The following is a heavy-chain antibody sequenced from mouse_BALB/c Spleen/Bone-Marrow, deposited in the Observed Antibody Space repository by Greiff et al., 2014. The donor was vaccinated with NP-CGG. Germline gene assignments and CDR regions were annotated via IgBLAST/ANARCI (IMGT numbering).Heavy chain of an antibody. CDR2: INPSNGGT. J-gene: IGHJ4*01. CDR3: ARRIPYGYAMDY. V-gene: IGHV1-22*01. CDR1: GYTFTEYT. Sequence: EVKLMESGPELVKPGASVKISCKTSGYTFTEYTMHWVKQSHGKSLEWIGTINPSNGGTSYNQKFKGKATLTVDKSSSTAYMELRSLTSEGSAVYYCARRIPYGYAMDYWGQGTSVTVSS. D-gene: IGHD2-2*01.